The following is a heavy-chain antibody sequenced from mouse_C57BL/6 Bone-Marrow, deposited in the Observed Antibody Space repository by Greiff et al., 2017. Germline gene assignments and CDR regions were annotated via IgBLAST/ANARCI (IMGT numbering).Heavy chain of an antibody. V-gene: IGHV1-42*01. Sequence: VQLQQSGPELVKPGASVKISCKASGYSFTGYYMNWVKQSPEKSLEWIGEINPSTGGTTYNQKFKAKATLTVDKSSSTAYMQLKSLTSEDSAVYYCANYVNTWFAYWGQGTLVTVSA. CDR3: ANYVNTWFAY. CDR2: INPSTGGT. J-gene: IGHJ3*01. CDR1: GYSFTGYY. D-gene: IGHD2-1*01.